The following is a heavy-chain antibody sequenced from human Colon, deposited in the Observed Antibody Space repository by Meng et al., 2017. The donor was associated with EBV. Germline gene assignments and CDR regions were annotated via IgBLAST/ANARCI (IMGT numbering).Heavy chain of an antibody. CDR3: ARHGFGDYQTWFGP. V-gene: IGHV4-39*01. CDR2: IYYSGTT. CDR1: GASISNTPYY. Sequence: QLQFLASGTGLVKASETLSLTCTVSGASISNTPYYWAWVRLPPQKGLEWIGSIYYSGTTYYSPSLNSRASISVDTSKNQFSLELTSVSAADTAFYYCARHGFGDYQTWFGPWGPGTLVTVSS. D-gene: IGHD4-17*01. J-gene: IGHJ5*02.